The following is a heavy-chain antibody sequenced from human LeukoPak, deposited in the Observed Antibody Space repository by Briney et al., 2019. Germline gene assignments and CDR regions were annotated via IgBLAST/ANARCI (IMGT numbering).Heavy chain of an antibody. CDR3: ARALYYDSSGYYSSSYYYFQH. D-gene: IGHD3-22*01. CDR2: INPSDGST. V-gene: IGHV1-46*01. Sequence: GASVKVSCKASGYTFTSYYMHWVRQAPGQGLEWMGIINPSDGSTSYAQKFQGRVTMTRATSISTAYMELSRLRSDDTAEYYCARALYYDSSGYYSSSYYYFQHWGQGTLVTVSS. CDR1: GYTFTSYY. J-gene: IGHJ1*01.